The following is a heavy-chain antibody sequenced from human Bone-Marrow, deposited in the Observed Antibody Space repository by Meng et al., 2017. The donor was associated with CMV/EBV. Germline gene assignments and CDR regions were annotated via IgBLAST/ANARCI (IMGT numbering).Heavy chain of an antibody. J-gene: IGHJ6*02. Sequence: GGSLRSLCAASGFTFSNAWMSWVRQAPGKGLEWVGRIKSKTDGGTTDYAAPVKGRCTISRDDSKNTLYRQMNSLKTEDTAVYYCTTDPLITIFGPQRPVDVWGQGTTVTVSS. CDR1: GFTFSNAW. D-gene: IGHD3-3*01. CDR3: TTDPLITIFGPQRPVDV. CDR2: IKSKTDGGTT. V-gene: IGHV3-15*01.